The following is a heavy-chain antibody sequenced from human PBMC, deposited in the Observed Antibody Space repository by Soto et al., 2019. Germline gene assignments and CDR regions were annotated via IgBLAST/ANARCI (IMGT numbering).Heavy chain of an antibody. J-gene: IGHJ6*02. D-gene: IGHD4-17*01. CDR2: ISYDGSNK. Sequence: ESGGGVVQPGRSLRLSCAASGFTFSSYGMHWVRQAPGKGLEWVAVISYDGSNKYYADSVKGRFTISRDNSKNTLYLQMNSLRAEDTAVYYCAKDWYGDGYYYGMDVWGQGTTVTVSS. CDR3: AKDWYGDGYYYGMDV. CDR1: GFTFSSYG. V-gene: IGHV3-30*18.